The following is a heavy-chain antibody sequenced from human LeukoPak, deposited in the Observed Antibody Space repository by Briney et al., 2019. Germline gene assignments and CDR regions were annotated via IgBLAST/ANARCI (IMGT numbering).Heavy chain of an antibody. D-gene: IGHD1-26*01. CDR3: AKVGGTENWFDP. CDR1: GGSISSGNYY. V-gene: IGHV4-61*02. CDR2: IFTSGST. Sequence: SQTLSLTCTVSGGSISSGNYYWSWIRQPAGKGLEWIGRIFTSGSTNYNPSLKSRVTISVDTSKNQFSLKLTSVTAADTAVYYCAKVGGTENWFDPWGQGTLVTVSP. J-gene: IGHJ5*02.